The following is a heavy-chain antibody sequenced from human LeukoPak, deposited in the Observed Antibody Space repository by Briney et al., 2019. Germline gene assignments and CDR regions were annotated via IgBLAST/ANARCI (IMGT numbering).Heavy chain of an antibody. CDR1: GYTFTSYY. J-gene: IGHJ4*02. D-gene: IGHD3-3*01. V-gene: IGHV1-46*01. CDR3: ARDGRYDFWSGSSSYFDC. Sequence: ASVKVSCKAPGYTFTSYYMHWVRQAPGQGLEWMGIINPRGGSTSYAQKFQGRVTMTRDTSTSTVYMELSSLRSEDTALYYCARDGRYDFWSGSSSYFDCWGQGTLVTVSS. CDR2: INPRGGST.